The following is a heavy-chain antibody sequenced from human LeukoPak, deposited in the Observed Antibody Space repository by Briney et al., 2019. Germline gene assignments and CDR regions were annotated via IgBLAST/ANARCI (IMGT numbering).Heavy chain of an antibody. V-gene: IGHV4-31*03. Sequence: KASETLSLTCTVSGGSISSGGYYWSWIRQHPGEGLEWIGYIYYSGSTYYYPSLKSRVTISVDTSKNQFSLKLSSVTAADTAVYYCAREGPAAIGYWGQGTLVTVSS. CDR3: AREGPAAIGY. J-gene: IGHJ4*02. D-gene: IGHD2-2*01. CDR1: GGSISSGGYY. CDR2: IYYSGST.